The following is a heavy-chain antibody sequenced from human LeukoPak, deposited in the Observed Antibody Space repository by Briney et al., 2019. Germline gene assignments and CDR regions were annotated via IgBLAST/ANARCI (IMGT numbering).Heavy chain of an antibody. CDR2: IIAILGIA. CDR3: ARDQNTAAAGTHRYWFDP. V-gene: IGHV1-69*04. J-gene: IGHJ5*02. CDR1: GGTFSGYA. Sequence: GASVKVSCKASGGTFSGYAISWVRQAPGQGLEWMGRIIAILGIANYAQKFQGRVTITADKSTSTAYMELSSLRSEDTAVYYCARDQNTAAAGTHRYWFDPWGQGTLVTVSS. D-gene: IGHD6-13*01.